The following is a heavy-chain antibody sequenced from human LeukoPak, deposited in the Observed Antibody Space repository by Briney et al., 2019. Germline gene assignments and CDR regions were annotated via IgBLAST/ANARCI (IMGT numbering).Heavy chain of an antibody. CDR2: INPRDGST. CDR1: GHTLNNHF. J-gene: IGHJ4*02. Sequence: ASVKASCKSSGHTLNNHFIHWVRQAPGQGLEWMGMINPRDGSTRTLQRFQGRLTMTRDTSTSTLYMGLSSLRSEDTATYFCARGADQEFDFWGQGTLVTVSS. V-gene: IGHV1-46*02. CDR3: ARGADQEFDF.